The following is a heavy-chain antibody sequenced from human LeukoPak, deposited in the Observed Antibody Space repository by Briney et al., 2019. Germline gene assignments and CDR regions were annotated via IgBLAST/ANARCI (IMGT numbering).Heavy chain of an antibody. V-gene: IGHV3-23*01. CDR2: ITGSGPNI. CDR3: AKAPGSVCGRYRNNYVDS. Sequence: GGSLRLSCVASGFTFSNHVMTWVRQAPGKGLEGVSAITGSGPNIYYVDSVKGRFTISRDNSQNLLDPQMTSLSVHDSAVYYSAKAPGSVCGRYRNNYVDSWGQGVLVAVSS. CDR1: GFTFSNHV. J-gene: IGHJ4*02. D-gene: IGHD3-16*02.